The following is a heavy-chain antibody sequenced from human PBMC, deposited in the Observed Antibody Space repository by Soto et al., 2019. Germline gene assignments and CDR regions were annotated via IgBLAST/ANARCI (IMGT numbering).Heavy chain of an antibody. J-gene: IGHJ4*02. CDR3: ARSKYYDSSGYYPR. CDR2: IIPIFGTA. D-gene: IGHD3-22*01. Sequence: VASVKVSCKASGGTFSSYAISWVRQAPGQGLEWMGGIIPIFGTANYAQKFQGRVTITADESTSTAYMELSSLRSEDTAVYYCARSKYYDSSGYYPRWGQGTLVTVSS. V-gene: IGHV1-69*13. CDR1: GGTFSSYA.